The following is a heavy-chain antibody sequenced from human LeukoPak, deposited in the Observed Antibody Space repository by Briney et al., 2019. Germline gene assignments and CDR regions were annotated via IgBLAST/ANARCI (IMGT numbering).Heavy chain of an antibody. CDR2: ISYDGSNR. CDR3: AGGKLLHPKPS. V-gene: IGHV3-30*04. J-gene: IGHJ4*02. Sequence: GGSLRLSCAASGFTFSSYAMHWVRQAPGKGLEGGAGISYDGSNRYYADSGKGRFTISRDNSKNTLYLQMTSLRAEDTAVYYCAGGKLLHPKPSWGQGTMVTVSS. D-gene: IGHD1-26*01. CDR1: GFTFSSYA.